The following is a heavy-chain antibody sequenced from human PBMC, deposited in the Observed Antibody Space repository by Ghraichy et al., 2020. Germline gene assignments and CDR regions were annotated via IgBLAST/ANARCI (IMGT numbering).Heavy chain of an antibody. Sequence: GGSLNISCKGSGYSFTSYWITWVRQMPGKGLEWMGRIDPSDSYAIYSPSFQGHVTFSVDKSINTAYLQWSSLKASDTAIYYCARHFFGSRWGQGTLVTVSS. CDR1: GYSFTSYW. D-gene: IGHD3-3*02. CDR3: ARHFFGSR. V-gene: IGHV5-10-1*01. J-gene: IGHJ4*02. CDR2: IDPSDSYA.